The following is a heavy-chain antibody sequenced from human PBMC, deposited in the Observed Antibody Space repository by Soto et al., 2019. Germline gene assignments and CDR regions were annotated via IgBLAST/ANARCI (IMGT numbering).Heavy chain of an antibody. Sequence: QVQLQESGPGLVKPSETLSLTCTVSGGSISNYFWHWIRQTPGKGLEWIGYIYYSGRTNYNPALTSLVTISVDTSKNHFSLKLSSVTAADTAVYYCAASGSNGQFDFWAQGTLVTVSS. J-gene: IGHJ4*02. CDR2: IYYSGRT. CDR3: AASGSNGQFDF. CDR1: GGSISNYF. D-gene: IGHD3-10*01. V-gene: IGHV4-59*01.